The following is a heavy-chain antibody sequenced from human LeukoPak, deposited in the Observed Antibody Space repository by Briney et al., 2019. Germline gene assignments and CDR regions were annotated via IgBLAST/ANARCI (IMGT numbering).Heavy chain of an antibody. J-gene: IGHJ3*02. Sequence: ASVKVSCKASGGTFSSYAISWVRQAPGQGLGWMGGIIPIFGTANCAQKFQGRVTITTDESTSTAYMELSSLRSEDTAVYYCARAPEDLDAFDIWGQGTMVTVSS. CDR1: GGTFSSYA. CDR2: IIPIFGTA. V-gene: IGHV1-69*05. CDR3: ARAPEDLDAFDI.